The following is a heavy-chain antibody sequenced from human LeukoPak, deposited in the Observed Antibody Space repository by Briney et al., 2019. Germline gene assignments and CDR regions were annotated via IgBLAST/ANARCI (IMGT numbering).Heavy chain of an antibody. J-gene: IGHJ3*02. CDR3: ARHGSGGRAFDI. CDR1: GDSISSYF. Sequence: SETLSLTCTVSGDSISSYFWSWIRQPPGKGLEWIGYFYHSGNPKYNPSLMSRGIMLVDTSKNHFSLKLSSVTAADTAVYYCARHGSGGRAFDIWGQGTMVTVSS. D-gene: IGHD3-10*01. CDR2: FYHSGNP. V-gene: IGHV4-59*08.